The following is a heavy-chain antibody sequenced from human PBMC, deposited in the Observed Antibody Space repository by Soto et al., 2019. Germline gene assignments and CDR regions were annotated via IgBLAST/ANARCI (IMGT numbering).Heavy chain of an antibody. V-gene: IGHV1-3*01. Sequence: QVQLVQSGAEVEKPGASVKVSCKASGYTFTNYAVHWVRQAPGQRLEWMGWINAGNGNTRESQKFQGRVTITRDTSARTAYMELSSLRSEDTAVYYCARGHLAVVPVASWYFYMDVWGKGTTVTVSS. CDR2: INAGNGNT. D-gene: IGHD2-2*01. CDR1: GYTFTNYA. CDR3: ARGHLAVVPVASWYFYMDV. J-gene: IGHJ6*03.